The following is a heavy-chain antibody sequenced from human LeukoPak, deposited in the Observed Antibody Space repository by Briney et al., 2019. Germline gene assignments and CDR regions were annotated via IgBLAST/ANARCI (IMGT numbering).Heavy chain of an antibody. CDR2: INPNSGGT. D-gene: IGHD1-7*01. J-gene: IGHJ4*02. CDR1: GYTFTGYY. V-gene: IGHV1-2*02. Sequence: GASVKVSCKASGYTFTGYYMHWVRQAPGQGLEWMGWINPNSGGTNYAQKFQGRVTMTRDTSISTAYMELSRLRSDDTAVDYCARDREGSTGTTGSWGQGTLVTVSS. CDR3: ARDREGSTGTTGS.